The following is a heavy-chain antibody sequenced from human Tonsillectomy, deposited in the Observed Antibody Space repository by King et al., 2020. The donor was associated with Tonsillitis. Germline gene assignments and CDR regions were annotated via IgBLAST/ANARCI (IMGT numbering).Heavy chain of an antibody. D-gene: IGHD3-22*01. Sequence: VQLVESGGGVVQPGRSLRLSCAASGFTFSSYGMHWVRQAPGKGLEWVAVIWYDGSNKYYADSVKGRFTISRDNSKNTLYLQMNSLRAEDTAVYYCARDLGTYYYDSKTLWGQGTLVTVSS. CDR1: GFTFSSYG. V-gene: IGHV3-33*01. CDR2: IWYDGSNK. J-gene: IGHJ4*02. CDR3: ARDLGTYYYDSKTL.